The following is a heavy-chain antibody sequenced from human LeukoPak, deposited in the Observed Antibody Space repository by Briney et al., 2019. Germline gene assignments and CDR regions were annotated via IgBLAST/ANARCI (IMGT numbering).Heavy chain of an antibody. CDR1: GESFSGHY. CDR3: ARHRYGGYEVDY. D-gene: IGHD5-12*01. Sequence: SETLSLTCGVYGESFSGHYCSWIRQPPGKGLEWIGEINHSGNTNYNPSLKSRVTISVDTSKNQFSLKLSSVTAADTALYYCARHRYGGYEVDYWGQGTLVTVSS. J-gene: IGHJ4*02. CDR2: INHSGNT. V-gene: IGHV4-34*01.